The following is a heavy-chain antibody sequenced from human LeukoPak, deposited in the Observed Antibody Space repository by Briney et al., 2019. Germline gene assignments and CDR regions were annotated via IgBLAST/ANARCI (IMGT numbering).Heavy chain of an antibody. CDR2: INHSGST. J-gene: IGHJ4*02. V-gene: IGHV4-34*01. D-gene: IGHD3-9*01. Sequence: SEPLSLTCGVYGASFSAYYWSWIRQPPGKGLEWIGEINHSGSTDYNPSLKSRVTISRDTSNNQFSLKLTAVTAADTAVYYCASADYDIMTGFQKMLDYWGPGTLVVVSS. CDR3: ASADYDIMTGFQKMLDY. CDR1: GASFSAYY.